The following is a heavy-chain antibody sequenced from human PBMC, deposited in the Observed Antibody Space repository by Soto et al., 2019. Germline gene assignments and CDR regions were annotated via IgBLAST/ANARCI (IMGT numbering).Heavy chain of an antibody. CDR1: GGSFSGYY. CDR2: INHSGST. CDR3: ARNRIQLWFYYYYGMDV. D-gene: IGHD5-18*01. Sequence: SETLSLTCAVYGGSFSGYYWSWIRQPPGKGLEWIGEINHSGSTNYNPSLKSRVTISVDTSKNQFSLKLSSVTAVDTAVYYCARNRIQLWFYYYYGMDVWGQGTTVTVSS. J-gene: IGHJ6*02. V-gene: IGHV4-34*01.